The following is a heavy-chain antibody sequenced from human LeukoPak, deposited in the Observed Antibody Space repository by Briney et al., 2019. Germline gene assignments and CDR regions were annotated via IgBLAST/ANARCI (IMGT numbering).Heavy chain of an antibody. J-gene: IGHJ3*02. CDR3: ARDSTRDGYNREAFDI. D-gene: IGHD5-24*01. CDR1: GFTFSSYS. V-gene: IGHV3-21*01. Sequence: GGSLRLSCAASGFTFSSYSMNWVRQAPGKGLEWVSSISSSSSYIYYADSVKGRFTISRDNAKNSLYLQMNSLRAEDTAVYYCARDSTRDGYNREAFDIWGQGTMVTVSS. CDR2: ISSSSSYI.